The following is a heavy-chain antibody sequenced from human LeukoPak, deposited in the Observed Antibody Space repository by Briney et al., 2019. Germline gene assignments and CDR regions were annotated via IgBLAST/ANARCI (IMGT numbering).Heavy chain of an antibody. CDR3: AKDRMVRGSGDDYFDQ. Sequence: QPGGSLRLSCAASGFTFEDHAMHWVRQAPGKGLQWLSGISWNSATIAYADSVRGRVTISRDNAKSSLYLEMNNVRPEDTALYFCAKDRMVRGSGDDYFDQWGQGTLVTVSS. CDR2: ISWNSATI. D-gene: IGHD3-10*01. CDR1: GFTFEDHA. V-gene: IGHV3-9*01. J-gene: IGHJ4*02.